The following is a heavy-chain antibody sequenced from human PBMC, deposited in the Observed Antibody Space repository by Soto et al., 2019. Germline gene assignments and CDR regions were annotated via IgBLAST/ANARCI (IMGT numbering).Heavy chain of an antibody. Sequence: GPVKVSCKASGYTFTSYGISWVRQAPGQGLEWVGWISAYNGNTNYAQKLQGRVTMTTDTSTSTAYMELRSLRSDDTAVYYCARGVEMATLAVRYYFDFWGQGTLVTVSS. CDR2: ISAYNGNT. CDR1: GYTFTSYG. CDR3: ARGVEMATLAVRYYFDF. V-gene: IGHV1-18*01. J-gene: IGHJ4*02. D-gene: IGHD5-12*01.